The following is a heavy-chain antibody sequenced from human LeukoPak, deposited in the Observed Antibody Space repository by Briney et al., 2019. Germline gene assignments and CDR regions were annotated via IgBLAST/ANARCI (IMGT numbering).Heavy chain of an antibody. Sequence: PGGSLRLSCAASGFTFSSYGMHWVRQAPGKGLDWVAFIRYDGRNKYYADSVKGRFTISRDNSKNTLYLQMNSLRAEDTAVYYCARDRDTAMPFDAFDIWGQGTMVTVSS. D-gene: IGHD5-18*01. V-gene: IGHV3-30*02. CDR3: ARDRDTAMPFDAFDI. J-gene: IGHJ3*02. CDR2: IRYDGRNK. CDR1: GFTFSSYG.